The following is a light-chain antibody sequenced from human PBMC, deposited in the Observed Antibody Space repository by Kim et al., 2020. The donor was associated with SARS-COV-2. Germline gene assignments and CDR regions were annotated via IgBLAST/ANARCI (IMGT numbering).Light chain of an antibody. CDR3: SSLTSSTTLV. Sequence: QSALTQPASVSGSPGQSITISCTGSSSDVGAYNYVSWFQQHPDKAPKLMIFDVSNRPSGVSNRFSGSKSGTTASLTISGLQAEDEADYFCSSLTSSTTLVFGGGTHLTVL. CDR2: DVS. J-gene: IGLJ2*01. CDR1: SSDVGAYNY. V-gene: IGLV2-14*03.